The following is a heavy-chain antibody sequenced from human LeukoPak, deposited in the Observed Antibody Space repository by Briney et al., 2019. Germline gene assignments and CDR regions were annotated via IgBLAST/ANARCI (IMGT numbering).Heavy chain of an antibody. D-gene: IGHD6-13*01. V-gene: IGHV1-18*04. CDR3: ARDPSIAAAGGVYYYYGMDV. CDR1: GYTFTSYG. CDR2: ISAYNGNT. J-gene: IGHJ6*04. Sequence: GASVKVSCKASGYTFTSYGISWVRQAPGQGLEWMGWISAYNGNTNYAQKLQGRVTMTTDTSTSTAYMELRSLRSDDTAVYYCARDPSIAAAGGVYYYYGMDVWGKGTTVTVSS.